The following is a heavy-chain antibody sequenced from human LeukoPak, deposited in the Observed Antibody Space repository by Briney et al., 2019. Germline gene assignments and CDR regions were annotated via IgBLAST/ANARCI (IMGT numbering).Heavy chain of an antibody. V-gene: IGHV3-23*01. CDR1: GSTFSSYS. J-gene: IGHJ4*02. CDR2: ISGGGENT. Sequence: GGSLRLSCVASGSTFSSYSMTRVRQAPGKGLEWVSAISGGGENTYYADSVKGRFTISRDNSKNTLYLQMHSLRAEDTAVYYCARRIAARPWSPPFDYWGQGTLVTVSS. D-gene: IGHD6-6*01. CDR3: ARRIAARPWSPPFDY.